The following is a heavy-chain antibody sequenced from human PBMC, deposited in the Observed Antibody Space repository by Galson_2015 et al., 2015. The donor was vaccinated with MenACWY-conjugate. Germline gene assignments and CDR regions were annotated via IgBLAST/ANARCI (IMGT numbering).Heavy chain of an antibody. D-gene: IGHD5-12*01. Sequence: SVKVSCKASGYTFTSYAMHWVRQAPGQRLEWMGWINAGNGNTKYSQKFQGRVTITRDTSASTAYMELSSLRSEDTTVYYCARDRVVATMALENWGQGTLVTVSS. J-gene: IGHJ4*02. CDR1: GYTFTSYA. CDR3: ARDRVVATMALEN. CDR2: INAGNGNT. V-gene: IGHV1-3*01.